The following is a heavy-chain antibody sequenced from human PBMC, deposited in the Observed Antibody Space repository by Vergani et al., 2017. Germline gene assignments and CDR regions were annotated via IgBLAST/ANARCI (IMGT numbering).Heavy chain of an antibody. D-gene: IGHD4-17*01. CDR2: FDPEDGET. Sequence: QVQLVQSGAEVKKPGASVKVSCKVSGYTLTELSMHWVRQAPGKGLEWMGGFDPEDGETIYAQKFQGRVTMTEDTSTDTAYMELSSLRSEDTAVYYCARALVTDYGDALRHPSSDWYFDLWGRGTLVTVSS. J-gene: IGHJ2*01. V-gene: IGHV1-24*01. CDR3: ARALVTDYGDALRHPSSDWYFDL. CDR1: GYTLTELS.